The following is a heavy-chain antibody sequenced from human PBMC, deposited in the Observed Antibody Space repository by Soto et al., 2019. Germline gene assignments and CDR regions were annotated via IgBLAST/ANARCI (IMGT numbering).Heavy chain of an antibody. Sequence: QVQLVESGGGVVQPGTSLRISCVGSGFTFRSYVIHWVRQAPGKGLEWVALTSYDGSNNFYGDSVKGRFTISRHNSRNTVELQMYSLRFEDTALYYCARWGTTGGLDVWGQGTLASVSS. CDR1: GFTFRSYV. D-gene: IGHD3-16*01. J-gene: IGHJ4*02. CDR3: ARWGTTGGLDV. V-gene: IGHV3-33*05. CDR2: TSYDGSNN.